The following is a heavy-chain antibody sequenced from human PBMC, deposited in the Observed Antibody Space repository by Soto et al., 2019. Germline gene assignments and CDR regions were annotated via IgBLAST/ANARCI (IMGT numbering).Heavy chain of an antibody. Sequence: ASVKVSCKASGYTFTDYSLHWVRQAPGQRLEWMGWITPGNGHTEYSQKFQGRVTITRDTSANIAYMELSSLTSEDTAVYYCACFTAAGNPPPWGQGTPVTVSS. V-gene: IGHV1-3*01. CDR3: ACFTAAGNPPP. J-gene: IGHJ5*02. D-gene: IGHD6-13*01. CDR1: GYTFTDYS. CDR2: ITPGNGHT.